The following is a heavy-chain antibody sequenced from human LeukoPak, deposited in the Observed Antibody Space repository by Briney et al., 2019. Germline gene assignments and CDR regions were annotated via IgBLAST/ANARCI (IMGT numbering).Heavy chain of an antibody. J-gene: IGHJ4*02. CDR2: IWYDGSNK. CDR3: ARGLDYDILTF. D-gene: IGHD3-9*01. V-gene: IGHV3-30*19. CDR1: GFTFSSYG. Sequence: GGSLRLSCAASGFTFSSYGMHWVRQAPGKGLEWVAVIWYDGSNKYYADSVKGRFTISRDNSKNTLYLQMNSLRAEDTAVYYCARGLDYDILTFWGQGTLVTVSS.